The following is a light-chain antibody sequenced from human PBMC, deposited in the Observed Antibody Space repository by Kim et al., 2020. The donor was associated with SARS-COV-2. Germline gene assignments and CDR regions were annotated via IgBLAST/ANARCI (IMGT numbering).Light chain of an antibody. CDR3: LQRSQWPLT. CDR1: QSINIY. V-gene: IGKV3-11*01. J-gene: IGKJ4*01. CDR2: DSA. Sequence: LTPGKRATLSCRASQSINIYLAWYQQQPGQAPRLLIYDSANRATGIPARFSGSGSGTDFTLTIGSLEPEDFAVYYCLQRSQWPLTFGGGTKVDIK.